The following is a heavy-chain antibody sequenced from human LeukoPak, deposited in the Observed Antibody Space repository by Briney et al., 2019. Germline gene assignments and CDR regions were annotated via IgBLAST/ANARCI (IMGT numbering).Heavy chain of an antibody. CDR3: ANIPNSFGPDY. Sequence: GSLRLSCAASGFTFSSYWMHWVRQAPGKGLVWVSRINSDGSSTSYADSVKGRFTISRDNAKNTLYLQMNSLRAEDTAVYYCANIPNSFGPDYWGQGSLVTVSS. V-gene: IGHV3-74*01. J-gene: IGHJ4*02. D-gene: IGHD3-16*01. CDR2: INSDGSST. CDR1: GFTFSSYW.